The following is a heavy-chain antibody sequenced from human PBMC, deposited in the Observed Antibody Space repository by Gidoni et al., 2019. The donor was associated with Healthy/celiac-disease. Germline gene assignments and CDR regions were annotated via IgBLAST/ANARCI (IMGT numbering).Heavy chain of an antibody. CDR2: ISSSGSTI. CDR1: GYTFSSYE. J-gene: IGHJ4*02. CDR3: ARSHYYDYVWGSYRPTTFDY. V-gene: IGHV3-48*03. Sequence: EVQLVESGGGLVQPGGSLRLSCAASGYTFSSYEMNWVRKAPGKGLEWVSYISSSGSTIYYADSVKGRFTVSRDNAKNSLYLQMNSLRAEDTAVYYCARSHYYDYVWGSYRPTTFDYWGQGTLVTVSS. D-gene: IGHD3-16*02.